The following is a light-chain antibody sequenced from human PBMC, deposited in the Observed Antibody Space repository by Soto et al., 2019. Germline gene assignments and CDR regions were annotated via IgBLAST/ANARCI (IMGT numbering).Light chain of an antibody. J-gene: IGKJ1*01. CDR3: QQYVTSPWA. Sequence: DIVLTQSPGTLSLSPGERATLSCRASQSVTSNYLAWYQQKPGQAPRILIFAASSRATGIPDKFSGSGSGTDFTLTISRLEPDDFAVYYCQQYVTSPWAFGQGTKVAIE. CDR2: AAS. CDR1: QSVTSNY. V-gene: IGKV3-20*01.